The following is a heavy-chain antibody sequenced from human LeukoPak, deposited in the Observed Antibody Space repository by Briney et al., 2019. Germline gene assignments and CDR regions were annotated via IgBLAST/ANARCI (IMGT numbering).Heavy chain of an antibody. CDR2: IYYSGST. D-gene: IGHD2-2*01. V-gene: IGHV4-59*01. CDR3: ARDRSRTSCLEC. J-gene: IGHJ4*02. CDR1: GGSISSYY. Sequence: SETLSLTCTVSGGSISSYYWSWIRQPPGKGLEWIGYIYYSGSTNYNPSLKSRVTISVDTSKSQFSLKLSSVTAADTAVYYCARDRSRTSCLECWGQGTLVTVSS.